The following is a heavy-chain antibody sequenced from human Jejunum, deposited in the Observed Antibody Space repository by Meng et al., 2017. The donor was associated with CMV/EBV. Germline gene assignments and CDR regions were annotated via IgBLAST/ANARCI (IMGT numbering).Heavy chain of an antibody. CDR2: IYSGGSTT. V-gene: IGHV3-23*03. CDR1: FTFSTYA. D-gene: IGHD3-22*01. J-gene: IGHJ4*02. CDR3: AKDLFYDGSGYYLGN. Sequence: FTFSTYAMTWVRQAPGKGLEWVSLIYSGGSTTYYADSVKGRFTISRDDSKNTLYLQMNSPRAEDTAIYYCAKDLFYDGSGYYLGNWGQGALVTVSS.